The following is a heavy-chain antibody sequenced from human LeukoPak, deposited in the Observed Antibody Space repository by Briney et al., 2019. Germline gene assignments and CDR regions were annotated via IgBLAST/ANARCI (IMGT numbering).Heavy chain of an antibody. D-gene: IGHD6-19*01. CDR3: ARDSSGWLRYYYYYMDV. V-gene: IGHV1-2*02. CDR2: INPNGGGA. J-gene: IGHJ6*03. CDR1: GYTLTGYY. Sequence: ASVKVSCKASGYTLTGYYMHWVRQAPGQGLEWMGWINPNGGGANYAQKFQGRVTMTRDTSISTAYMELSRLRSDDTAVYYCARDSSGWLRYYYYYMDVWGKGTTVTVSS.